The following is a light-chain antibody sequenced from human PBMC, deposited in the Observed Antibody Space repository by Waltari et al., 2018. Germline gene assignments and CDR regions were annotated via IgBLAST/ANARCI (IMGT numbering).Light chain of an antibody. V-gene: IGLV3-21*04. CDR3: QVWDTSIDLSV. Sequence: SYVLTQAPPVSVAPGETARITCGGNNIADKNVHWYQQKPGQAPVLVIFYDSDRPSGIPERFSGSNSGNTATLTISRAEAGDEADYYCQVWDTSIDLSVFGTGTKVTVL. J-gene: IGLJ1*01. CDR1: NIADKN. CDR2: YDS.